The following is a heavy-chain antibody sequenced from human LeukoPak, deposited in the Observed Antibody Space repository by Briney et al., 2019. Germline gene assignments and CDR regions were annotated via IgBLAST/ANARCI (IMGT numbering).Heavy chain of an antibody. CDR2: INPSSGGT. J-gene: IGHJ4*02. D-gene: IGHD1-1*01. V-gene: IGHV1-2*02. Sequence: ASVKVSCKTSGYSFTGYYIHWVRQAPGQGLEGMGWINPSSGGTNYAQKFLGRVTMTRDTSVTTAYMELGSLRSDDTAFYYCARILGTTDPFDYGGQGTLVTVSS. CDR3: ARILGTTDPFDY. CDR1: GYSFTGYY.